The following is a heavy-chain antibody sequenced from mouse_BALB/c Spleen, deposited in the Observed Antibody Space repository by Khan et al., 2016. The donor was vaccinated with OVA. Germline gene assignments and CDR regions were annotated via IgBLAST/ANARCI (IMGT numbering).Heavy chain of an antibody. CDR3: ARVYGGDFDY. Sequence: EVQLQESGPGLVTPSQSLSLTCTVTGYSITTYYAWNCIRQFPGNKLEWMVYISYSGNTKYNPSLKSLISITRDTSKNQFFLQLKSVTTEDTARYYWARVYGGDFDYWGQGTTLTVSS. J-gene: IGHJ2*01. V-gene: IGHV3-2*02. D-gene: IGHD1-1*01. CDR1: GYSITTYYA. CDR2: ISYSGNT.